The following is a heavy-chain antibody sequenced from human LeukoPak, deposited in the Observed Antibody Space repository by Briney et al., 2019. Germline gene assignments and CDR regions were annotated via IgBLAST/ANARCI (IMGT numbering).Heavy chain of an antibody. D-gene: IGHD4-17*01. CDR3: AKATTKYYFDS. V-gene: IGHV3-23*01. J-gene: IGHJ4*02. Sequence: PGGSLRLSCAASGFTFSSYAMNWVRQAPGKGLEWVSGISGGSSGTNYADSVKGRFTISRDNSKNTLYLQMNSLRADETAVYYCAKATTKYYFDSWGQGTLVTVSS. CDR2: ISGGSSGT. CDR1: GFTFSSYA.